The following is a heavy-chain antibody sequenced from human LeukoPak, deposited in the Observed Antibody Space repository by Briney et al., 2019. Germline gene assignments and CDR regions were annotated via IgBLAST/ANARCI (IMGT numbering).Heavy chain of an antibody. CDR3: VRDLILVWTPGDDFDH. Sequence: GGSLRLSCAASGFTFSHYWMHWVRQAPGKGLEWVSRINEYGTTITYADSVKGRFTISRESARNTLFLQMNSLTPEDTAVYYCVRDLILVWTPGDDFDHWGQGTLVTVSS. V-gene: IGHV3-74*01. CDR2: INEYGTTI. CDR1: GFTFSHYW. D-gene: IGHD3-16*01. J-gene: IGHJ4*02.